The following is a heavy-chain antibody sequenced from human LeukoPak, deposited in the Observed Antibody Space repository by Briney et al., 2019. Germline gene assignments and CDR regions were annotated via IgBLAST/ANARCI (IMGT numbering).Heavy chain of an antibody. V-gene: IGHV3-7*01. Sequence: GGSLRLSCEASGFTFNTYWLSWVRQAPGKGLEWVANIKEDGREEYYVDFVKGRFTISRDSARNTVFLQMNSLRAEDTAVYYCARVKWPHCESADCTRRGLYFDYWGQGTLVTVSS. CDR1: GFTFNTYW. J-gene: IGHJ4*02. CDR3: ARVKWPHCESADCTRRGLYFDY. CDR2: IKEDGREE. D-gene: IGHD2-21*01.